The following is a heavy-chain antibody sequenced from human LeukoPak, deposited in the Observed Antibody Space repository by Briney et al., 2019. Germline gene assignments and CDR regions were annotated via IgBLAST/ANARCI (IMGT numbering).Heavy chain of an antibody. CDR1: GGSISSSSYY. J-gene: IGHJ4*02. Sequence: SETLSLTCTVSGGSISSSSYYWGWIRQPPGKGLGRIGSIYYSGSTYYNPSLKSRVTISVDTSKNQFSLKLSSVTAADTAVYYCARLCISMIVVGFDYWRQGTLVTVSS. V-gene: IGHV4-39*01. D-gene: IGHD3-22*01. CDR2: IYYSGST. CDR3: ARLCISMIVVGFDY.